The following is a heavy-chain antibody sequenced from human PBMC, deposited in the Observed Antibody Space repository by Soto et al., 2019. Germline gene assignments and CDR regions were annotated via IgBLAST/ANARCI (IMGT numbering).Heavy chain of an antibody. Sequence: PSETLSLTCTVSGGSISSSSYYWGWIRQPPGKGLEWIGSIYYSGSTYYNPSLKSRVTISVDTSKNQFSLKLSSVTAADTAVYYCARRGPMIVVAEGKYYYYGMDVWGQGTTVTVSS. CDR3: ARRGPMIVVAEGKYYYYGMDV. V-gene: IGHV4-39*01. D-gene: IGHD3-22*01. CDR2: IYYSGST. CDR1: GGSISSSSYY. J-gene: IGHJ6*02.